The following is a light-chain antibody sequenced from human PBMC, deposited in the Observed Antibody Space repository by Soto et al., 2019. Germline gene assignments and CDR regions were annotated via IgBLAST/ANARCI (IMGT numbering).Light chain of an antibody. CDR3: SSFTIRSPLL. V-gene: IGLV2-14*01. J-gene: IGLJ3*02. Sequence: QSALTQPASVSGSPGQSITISCTGTSSDVGGYNYVSWYQQHPGKAPKLLIYEINTRPSGVSNRFSGSKSGNTASLTISWLQAEDEGDYYCSSFTIRSPLLFGGGTKLTVL. CDR1: SSDVGGYNY. CDR2: EIN.